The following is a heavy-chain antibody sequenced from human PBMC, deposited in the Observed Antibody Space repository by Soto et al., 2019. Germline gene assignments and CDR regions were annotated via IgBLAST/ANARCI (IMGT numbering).Heavy chain of an antibody. D-gene: IGHD6-13*01. J-gene: IGHJ4*02. Sequence: PGGSLRLSCAASGFTFSSYAMSWVRQAPGKGLEWVSAISGSGGSTYYADSVKGRFTISRDNSKNTLYLQMNSLRAEDTAVYYCAKGFGYSTSWYSDYWGQGILVTVSS. V-gene: IGHV3-23*01. CDR2: ISGSGGST. CDR1: GFTFSSYA. CDR3: AKGFGYSTSWYSDY.